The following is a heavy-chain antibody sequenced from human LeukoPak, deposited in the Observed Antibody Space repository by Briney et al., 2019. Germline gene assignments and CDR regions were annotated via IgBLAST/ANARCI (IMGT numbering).Heavy chain of an antibody. J-gene: IGHJ2*01. CDR1: GFTFSGSW. D-gene: IGHD1-26*01. V-gene: IGHV3-7*01. Sequence: GGSLRLSCAASGFTFSGSWMAWVRQAPGKRLEWVASIKGDGSEEYYVDSVKGRFTISRDNAKNSLYLQVNSLRAGDTAVYYCARGRSPTLGYFDLWGRGTLVTVSS. CDR3: ARGRSPTLGYFDL. CDR2: IKGDGSEE.